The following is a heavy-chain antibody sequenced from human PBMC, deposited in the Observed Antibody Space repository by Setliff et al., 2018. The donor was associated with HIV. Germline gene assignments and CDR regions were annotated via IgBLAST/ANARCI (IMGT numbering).Heavy chain of an antibody. CDR1: GYSFASYD. J-gene: IGHJ4*02. D-gene: IGHD3-9*01. CDR2: ISPYNGNT. Sequence: ASVKVSCKASGYSFASYDITWVRQAPGQGLEWMGWISPYNGNTNYAQKLQGRVTMTTDTSTSTAYMELRSLRSDDTAVYYCARANYDILTAFEGEWDYWGQGTRVTVSS. V-gene: IGHV1-18*01. CDR3: ARANYDILTAFEGEWDY.